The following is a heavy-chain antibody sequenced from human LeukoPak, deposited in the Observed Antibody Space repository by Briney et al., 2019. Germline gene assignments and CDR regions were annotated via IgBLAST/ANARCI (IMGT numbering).Heavy chain of an antibody. Sequence: SGTLSLTCAVSGGSISSGNWWSWVRQPPGKGLEWIGEIYHSGSTNYNPSLKSRVTISVDKSKNQFSLKLTSVTAADTAVYHCAREGRDGYNLGYWGQGTPVTVSS. V-gene: IGHV4-4*02. CDR1: GGSISSGNW. CDR3: AREGRDGYNLGY. J-gene: IGHJ4*02. D-gene: IGHD5-24*01. CDR2: IYHSGST.